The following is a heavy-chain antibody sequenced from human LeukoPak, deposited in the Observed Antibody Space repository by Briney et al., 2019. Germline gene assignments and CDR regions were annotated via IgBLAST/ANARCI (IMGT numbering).Heavy chain of an antibody. D-gene: IGHD6-19*01. CDR1: GFTFSTYW. CDR2: IKSKTDGGTT. Sequence: GGSLRLSCAASGFTFSTYWMSWVRQAPGKGLEWVGRIKSKTDGGTTDYAAPVKGRFIISRDDSKNTLYLQMNSLKTEDTAVYYCTTEDASSGWESDYWGQGTLVTVSS. CDR3: TTEDASSGWESDY. J-gene: IGHJ4*02. V-gene: IGHV3-15*01.